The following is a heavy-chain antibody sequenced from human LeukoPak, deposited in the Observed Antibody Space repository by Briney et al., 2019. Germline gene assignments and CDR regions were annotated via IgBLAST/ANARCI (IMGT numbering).Heavy chain of an antibody. Sequence: ASVTVSCKASGYTFISYAMHWVRQAPGQRLEWMGWINAGNGNTKYSQKFQGRVTITRDTSASTAYMELSSLRSEDTAVYYCARLLWFGELGYWGQGTLVTVSS. J-gene: IGHJ4*02. CDR1: GYTFISYA. V-gene: IGHV1-3*01. CDR3: ARLLWFGELGY. D-gene: IGHD3-10*01. CDR2: INAGNGNT.